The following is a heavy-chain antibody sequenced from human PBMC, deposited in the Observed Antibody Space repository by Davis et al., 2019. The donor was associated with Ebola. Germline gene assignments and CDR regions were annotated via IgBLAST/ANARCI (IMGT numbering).Heavy chain of an antibody. D-gene: IGHD3-3*01. J-gene: IGHJ5*02. CDR3: ARAHPIFGVVNWFDP. CDR1: GGSFSGYY. Sequence: PSETLSLTCAVYGGSFSGYYWSWIRQPPGKGLEWIGEINHSGSTNYNPSLKSRVTISVDTSKNQFSLKLSSVTAADTAVYYCARAHPIFGVVNWFDPWGQGTLVTVSS. CDR2: INHSGST. V-gene: IGHV4-34*01.